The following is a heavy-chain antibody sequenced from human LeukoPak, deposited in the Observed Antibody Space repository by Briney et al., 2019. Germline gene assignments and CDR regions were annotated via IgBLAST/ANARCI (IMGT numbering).Heavy chain of an antibody. CDR2: IIPIFGTA. J-gene: IGHJ6*03. V-gene: IGHV1-69*05. D-gene: IGHD6-13*01. CDR3: ARGIAAAGWGNYYYYYMDV. CDR1: GGTFSSYA. Sequence: ASVKVSCKASGGTFSSYAISWVRQAPGQGLEWMGRIIPIFGTANYAQKFQGRVTITTDESTSTAYMELSSLRSEDTAVYYCARGIAAAGWGNYYYYYMDVWGKGTTVTVSS.